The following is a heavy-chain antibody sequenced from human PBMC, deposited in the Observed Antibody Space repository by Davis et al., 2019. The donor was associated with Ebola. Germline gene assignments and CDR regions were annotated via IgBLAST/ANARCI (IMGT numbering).Heavy chain of an antibody. CDR3: ARQESLYGYIDH. CDR1: GYIFTNYW. J-gene: IGHJ4*02. Sequence: GGSLRLSCKASGYIFTNYWIVWVRQMPGKGLEWMGISYAGDSDVRYSPSFEGQVTISVDRSLSTAYLQWSSLKASDTATYYCARQESLYGYIDHWGQGTLVTVSS. D-gene: IGHD3-10*01. CDR2: SYAGDSDV. V-gene: IGHV5-51*01.